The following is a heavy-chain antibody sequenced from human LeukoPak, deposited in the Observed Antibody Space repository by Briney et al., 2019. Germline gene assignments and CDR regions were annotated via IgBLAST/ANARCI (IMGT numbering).Heavy chain of an antibody. CDR2: ISSSSSYI. CDR3: ARDYYVSGTYFPY. Sequence: GGSLRLSCAAPGFAFSSYSMNWVRQAPGKGLEWVSYISSSSSYIYYAHSVKGLFTISRDNAKNSLYLQMNSLRAENTAVYYCARDYYVSGTYFPYWGQGTLVTVSS. D-gene: IGHD3-10*01. J-gene: IGHJ4*02. CDR1: GFAFSSYS. V-gene: IGHV3-21*01.